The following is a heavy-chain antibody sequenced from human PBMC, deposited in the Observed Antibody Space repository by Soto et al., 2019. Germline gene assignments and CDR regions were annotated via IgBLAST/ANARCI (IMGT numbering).Heavy chain of an antibody. CDR1: GFTFSSYS. D-gene: IGHD6-13*01. J-gene: IGHJ4*02. CDR2: ISSGSTTI. CDR3: ARGYSSFDY. V-gene: IGHV3-48*01. Sequence: GGSLRLSCAASGFTFSSYSMHWVRQAPGKGLEWVSYISSGSTTIYYADSVRGRFTISRDNAKHSLYLQMNSLRAEDTAVYYCARGYSSFDYWGQGTLVTVSS.